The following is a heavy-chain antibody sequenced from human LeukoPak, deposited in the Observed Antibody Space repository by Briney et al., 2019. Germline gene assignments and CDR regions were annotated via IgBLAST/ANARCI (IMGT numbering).Heavy chain of an antibody. CDR1: GFTFNRYA. Sequence: PGGSLRLSCAASGFTFNRYAMHWVRQAPGKGLEWVAVISYDGITKYYADSQKGRITISRDNSNNTLYLQMNSLKTEDTAVYFCAGDWGRIVVLASAEILDGFFDSWGQGTRVTVSS. CDR2: ISYDGITK. V-gene: IGHV3-30-3*01. D-gene: IGHD2-2*01. CDR3: AGDWGRIVVLASAEILDGFFDS. J-gene: IGHJ4*02.